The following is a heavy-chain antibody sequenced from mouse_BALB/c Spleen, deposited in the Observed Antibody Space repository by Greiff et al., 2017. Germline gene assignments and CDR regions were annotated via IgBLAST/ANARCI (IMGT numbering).Heavy chain of an antibody. V-gene: IGHV5-17*02. J-gene: IGHJ3*01. CDR2: ISSGSSTI. CDR1: GFTFSSFG. D-gene: IGHD2-2*01. Sequence: EVQGVESGGGLVQPGGSRKLSCAASGFTFSSFGMHWVRQAPEKGLEWVAYISSGSSTIYYADTVKGRFTISRDNPKNTLFLQMTSLRSEDTAMYYCARSGYDGFAYWGQGTLVTVSA. CDR3: ARSGYDGFAY.